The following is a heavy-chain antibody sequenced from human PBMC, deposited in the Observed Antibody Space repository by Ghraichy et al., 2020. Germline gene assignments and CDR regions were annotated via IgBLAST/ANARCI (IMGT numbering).Heavy chain of an antibody. CDR3: ARGLGNGKEDAFDI. V-gene: IGHV4-34*01. J-gene: IGHJ3*02. CDR1: GGSFSGYY. CDR2: INHSGST. Sequence: SETLSLTCAVSGGSFSGYYWSWIRQPPGKGLEWIGEINHSGSTNYNPSLKSRVTITVDTSKNQFSLKLSSVSAADTAVYYCARGLGNGKEDAFDIWGQGTMFAVSS. D-gene: IGHD2-8*01.